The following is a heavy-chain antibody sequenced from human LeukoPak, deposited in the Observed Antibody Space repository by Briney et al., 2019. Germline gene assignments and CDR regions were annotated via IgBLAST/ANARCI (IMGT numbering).Heavy chain of an antibody. J-gene: IGHJ3*02. CDR3: AREGMATITRDAFDI. Sequence: GASVKVSCKASGYTFTSYGISWVRQAPGQGLEWMGWISAYNGNTNYAQKLQGRVTMTTDTSTRTAYMELRSLRSDETAVYYCAREGMATITRDAFDIWGQGTTVTVSS. D-gene: IGHD5-24*01. CDR1: GYTFTSYG. V-gene: IGHV1-18*01. CDR2: ISAYNGNT.